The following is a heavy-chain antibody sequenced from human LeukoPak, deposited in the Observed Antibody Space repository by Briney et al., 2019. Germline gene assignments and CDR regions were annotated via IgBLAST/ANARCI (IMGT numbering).Heavy chain of an antibody. CDR2: ISGSGGST. Sequence: SGGSLRLSCAASGFTFSSYTMNWVRLAPGKGLEWVSGISGSGGSTYYADSVKGQFTISRDNSQNALFLRMNSLRAEDTAVYYCARGPGYQLLPPFYYWGQGTLVTVSS. D-gene: IGHD2-2*01. CDR3: ARGPGYQLLPPFYY. CDR1: GFTFSSYT. V-gene: IGHV3-23*01. J-gene: IGHJ4*02.